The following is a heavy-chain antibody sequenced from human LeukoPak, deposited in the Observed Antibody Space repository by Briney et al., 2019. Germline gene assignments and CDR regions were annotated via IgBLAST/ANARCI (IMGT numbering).Heavy chain of an antibody. CDR1: GFTFSSYA. D-gene: IGHD1-26*01. CDR2: ISGSGGYT. V-gene: IGHV3-23*01. CDR3: AKERGATLFDY. Sequence: PGGSLRLSCAASGFTFSSYAMNWVRQAPGKGLEWVSSISGSGGYTYYADSVKGRLTISRDNSKNTLYLQMNSLRAEDTAVYYCAKERGATLFDYWGQGTLVTVSS. J-gene: IGHJ4*02.